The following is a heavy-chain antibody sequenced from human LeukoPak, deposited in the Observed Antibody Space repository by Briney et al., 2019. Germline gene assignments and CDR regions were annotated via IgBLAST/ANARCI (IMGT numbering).Heavy chain of an antibody. J-gene: IGHJ3*02. CDR3: ARDVWTSSGFYWGAFDI. Sequence: GGSLRLSCAASGFTFDDYGMSCVPEAPGKGLEWVSGINLNGGSTGYADSVKGRFIISRDKAKNSLYLQMNRLRAEDTALYHCARDVWTSSGFYWGAFDIWGQGTMVTVSS. CDR1: GFTFDDYG. V-gene: IGHV3-20*01. CDR2: INLNGGST. D-gene: IGHD3-22*01.